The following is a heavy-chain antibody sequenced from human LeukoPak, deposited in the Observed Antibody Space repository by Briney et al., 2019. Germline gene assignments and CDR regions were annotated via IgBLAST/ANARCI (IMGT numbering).Heavy chain of an antibody. Sequence: GASVKVSCKAPGYTFTDYYIHWVRQAPGQGLEWMGCIKPNSGGTKYAQTFQGRVTMTGDTSINTAYMELSRLTYDDTAVYYCAGLPRYNWNEPLDYWGQGTLVTVSS. V-gene: IGHV1-2*02. CDR3: AGLPRYNWNEPLDY. D-gene: IGHD1-20*01. CDR1: GYTFTDYY. CDR2: IKPNSGGT. J-gene: IGHJ4*02.